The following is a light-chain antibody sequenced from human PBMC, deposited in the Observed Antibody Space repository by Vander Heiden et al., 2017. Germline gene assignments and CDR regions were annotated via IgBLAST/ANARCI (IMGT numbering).Light chain of an antibody. Sequence: QSVLTQPPSASGTPGQRVTHSCSGSSSNIGSNTVNWYQQLPGTAPKLLIYSNNQRPSGVPDRFSGSKSGTSASLAISGLQSEDEADYDCAAWDDSLNGVVFGGGTKLTVL. V-gene: IGLV1-44*01. CDR3: AAWDDSLNGVV. CDR2: SNN. J-gene: IGLJ2*01. CDR1: SSNIGSNT.